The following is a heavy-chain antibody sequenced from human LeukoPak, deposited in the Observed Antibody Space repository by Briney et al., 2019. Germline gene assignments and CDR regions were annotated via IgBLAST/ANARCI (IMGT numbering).Heavy chain of an antibody. CDR2: IYHSGST. V-gene: IGHV4-38-2*02. D-gene: IGHD3-10*01. Sequence: SETLSLTCTVSGYSISSGYYWGWIRPPPGKGLEWIGSIYHSGSTYYNPSLKSRVTISVDTSKNQFSLKLSSVTAADTAVYYCARDTTYGWEASYWFDPWGQGTLVTVSS. J-gene: IGHJ5*02. CDR1: GYSISSGYY. CDR3: ARDTTYGWEASYWFDP.